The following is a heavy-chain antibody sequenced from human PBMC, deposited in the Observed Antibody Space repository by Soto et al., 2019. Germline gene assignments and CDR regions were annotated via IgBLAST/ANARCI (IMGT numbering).Heavy chain of an antibody. CDR2: IYWDDEK. CDR3: AHAMFTYYDFWTGFDY. J-gene: IGHJ4*02. CDR1: GFSLSTSGVG. D-gene: IGHD3-3*01. Sequence: VSGPTLVNPTQTLTLTCTFSGFSLSTSGVGVGWIRQPPGKALEWLALIYWDDEKRYSPSLKSRLTITKDTSKNQVVLTMTNMDPVDTATFYCAHAMFTYYDFWTGFDYWGQGTLVTVSS. V-gene: IGHV2-5*02.